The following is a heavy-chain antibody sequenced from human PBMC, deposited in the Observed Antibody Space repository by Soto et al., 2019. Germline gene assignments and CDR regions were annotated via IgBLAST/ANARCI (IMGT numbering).Heavy chain of an antibody. J-gene: IGHJ6*02. Sequence: SETLSLTCTVSGGSISSSSYYWGWIRQPPGKGLEWIGSIYYSGSTYYSPSLKSRVTISVDTSKNQFSLKLSSVTAADTAVYYCARHRIRGYCSGGSCYPVGMDVWGQGTTVTVSS. V-gene: IGHV4-39*01. CDR2: IYYSGST. CDR3: ARHRIRGYCSGGSCYPVGMDV. D-gene: IGHD2-15*01. CDR1: GGSISSSSYY.